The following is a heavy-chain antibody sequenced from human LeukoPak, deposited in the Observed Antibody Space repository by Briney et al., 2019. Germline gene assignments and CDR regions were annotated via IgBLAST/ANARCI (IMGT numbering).Heavy chain of an antibody. CDR2: IYYSGST. D-gene: IGHD3-22*01. Sequence: SETLSLTCTVSGGSISSSSYYWVWIRQPPGKRLEGMGSIYYSGSTYYNPSLKSRVTISVDTSKNQFSLKLRSVTAADTAVYYCARISSMNSYHSTAYYYSAFDIWGQGTMVTVSS. CDR3: ARISSMNSYHSTAYYYSAFDI. CDR1: GGSISSSSYY. V-gene: IGHV4-39*01. J-gene: IGHJ3*02.